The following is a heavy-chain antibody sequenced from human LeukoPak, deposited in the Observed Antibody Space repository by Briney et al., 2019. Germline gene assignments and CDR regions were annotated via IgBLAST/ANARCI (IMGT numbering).Heavy chain of an antibody. CDR3: ATGASGSY. V-gene: IGHV1-8*01. J-gene: IGHJ4*02. D-gene: IGHD3-10*01. CDR1: GYTFTSYD. CDR2: MNPNSGNT. Sequence: ASVKVSCKASGYTFTSYDINWVRQATGQGLEWMGWMNPNSGNTGYAQKFQGRVTMTEDTSTDTAYMELSSLRSEDTAVYYCATGASGSYWCQGTLVIVSS.